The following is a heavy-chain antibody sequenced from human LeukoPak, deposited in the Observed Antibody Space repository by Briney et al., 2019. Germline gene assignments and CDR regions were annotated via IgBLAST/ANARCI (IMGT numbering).Heavy chain of an antibody. CDR2: MHSTGTT. CDR1: GFTVNTNY. Sequence: SGGSLRLSCAASGFTVNTNYMSWVRQAPGKGLEWVSIMHSTGTTYYADSVKGRFTFSRDDSKNTLYLQMNSLRAEDTAVYYCARDGASGRGYYYYYGMDVWGQGTTVTVSS. J-gene: IGHJ6*02. V-gene: IGHV3-53*01. CDR3: ARDGASGRGYYYYYGMDV. D-gene: IGHD4/OR15-4a*01.